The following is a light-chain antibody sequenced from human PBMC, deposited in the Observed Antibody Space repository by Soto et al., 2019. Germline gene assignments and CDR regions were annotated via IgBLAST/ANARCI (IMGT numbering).Light chain of an antibody. Sequence: DIQMPPSPSTLSSAVVDIVPITCRASQSISNWLAWYQVKPGKAPKVLIYDSSTLQRGVKSRFSGTGSGKEFTLTIRSLQTDDFANYYCKQYDNYQLTCGGGNTV. J-gene: IGKJ4*01. V-gene: IGKV1-5*01. CDR2: DSS. CDR1: QSISNW. CDR3: KQYDNYQLT.